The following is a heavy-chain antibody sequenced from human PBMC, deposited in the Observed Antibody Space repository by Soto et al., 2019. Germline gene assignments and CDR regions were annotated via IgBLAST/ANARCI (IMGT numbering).Heavy chain of an antibody. J-gene: IGHJ6*03. D-gene: IGHD3-10*01. CDR2: ISGSGGST. V-gene: IGHV3-23*01. CDR1: GFTFSSYA. CDR3: VKGFVLLLFGELSPPLYYYYYYMDV. Sequence: PGGSLRLSCAASGFTFSSYAMSWVRQAPGKGLERVSAISGSGGSTYYADSVKGRFTISRDNSKNTLYLQMNSLRAEDTAVYYCVKGFVLLLFGELSPPLYYYYYYMDVWGKGTTVTVSS.